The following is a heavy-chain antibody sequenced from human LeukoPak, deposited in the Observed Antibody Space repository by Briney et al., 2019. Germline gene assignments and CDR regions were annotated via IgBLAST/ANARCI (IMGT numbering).Heavy chain of an antibody. D-gene: IGHD2-2*01. CDR3: ARGQGVVAAGIDY. CDR1: GGSFSGYY. J-gene: IGHJ4*02. V-gene: IGHV4-34*01. CDR2: INHSGST. Sequence: SETLSLTCAVYGGSFSGYYWSWIRQPPGKGLEWIGEINHSGSTNYNPSLKSRVTISVDTSKNQFSLKLSSVTAADTAVYYCARGQGVVAAGIDYWGQGTLVTVSS.